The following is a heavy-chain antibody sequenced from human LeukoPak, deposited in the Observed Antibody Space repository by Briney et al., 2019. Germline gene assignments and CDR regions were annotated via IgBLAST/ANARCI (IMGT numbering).Heavy chain of an antibody. Sequence: GGSLRLSCAASGFTFSTYNMNWVRQAPGKGLEWVSYISSSGSSIYYADSVKGRFTISRDNAKNSLYLQMNSLRAEDTAVYYCARDAVWGYYDSSGYYPLDYWGQGTLVTVSS. CDR1: GFTFSTYN. J-gene: IGHJ4*02. CDR2: ISSSGSSI. V-gene: IGHV3-48*01. D-gene: IGHD3-22*01. CDR3: ARDAVWGYYDSSGYYPLDY.